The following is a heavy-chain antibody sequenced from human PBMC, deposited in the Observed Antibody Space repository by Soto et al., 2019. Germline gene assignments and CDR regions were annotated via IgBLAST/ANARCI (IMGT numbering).Heavy chain of an antibody. V-gene: IGHV4-4*07. CDR1: GGSISSYY. CDR2: IYTSGST. J-gene: IGHJ6*02. CDR3: ARSGAARTYYYYYGMDV. D-gene: IGHD6-25*01. Sequence: SETLSLTCTVPGGSISSYYWSWIRQPAGKGLEWIGRIYTSGSTNYNPSLKSRVTMSVDTSKNQFSLKLSSVTAADTAVYYCARSGAARTYYYYYGMDVWGQGTTVTVSS.